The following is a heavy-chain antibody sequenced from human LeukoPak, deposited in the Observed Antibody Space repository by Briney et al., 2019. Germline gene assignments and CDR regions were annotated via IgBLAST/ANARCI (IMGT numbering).Heavy chain of an antibody. CDR3: ARGHLLEWYKAFDI. V-gene: IGHV3-21*01. Sequence: GGSLRLSCAASGFTFSSYSMNWVRQAPGKGLEWVSSISSSSSYIYYADSVKGRFTISRDNAKNSLYLQMNSLRAEDTAVYYCARGHLLEWYKAFDIWGQGTMVTVSS. D-gene: IGHD3-3*01. J-gene: IGHJ3*02. CDR1: GFTFSSYS. CDR2: ISSSSSYI.